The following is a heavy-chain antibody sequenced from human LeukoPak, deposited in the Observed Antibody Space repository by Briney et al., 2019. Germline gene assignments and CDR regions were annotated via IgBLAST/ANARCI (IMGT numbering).Heavy chain of an antibody. CDR1: GGSISSGGYY. J-gene: IGHJ4*02. CDR2: IYYSGST. CDR3: ARWVVGATRGFDY. V-gene: IGHV4-31*03. D-gene: IGHD1-26*01. Sequence: SETLSLTCTVSGGSISSGGYYWSWIRQHPGKGLEWIGYIYYSGSTYYNPSLKSRVTISVDTSKNQFSLKLSSVTAVDTAVYYCARWVVGATRGFDYWGQGTLVTVSS.